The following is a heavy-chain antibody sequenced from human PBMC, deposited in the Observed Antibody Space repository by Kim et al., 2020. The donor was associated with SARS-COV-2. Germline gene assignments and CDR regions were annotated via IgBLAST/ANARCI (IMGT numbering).Heavy chain of an antibody. V-gene: IGHV3-23*01. Sequence: GGSLRLSCAASGFTFSNYAMSWVRQAPGKGLEWVSSISANDASTYHADSVKGRFSVSRDNSKSTLHLQMTGLRADDTAVYFCARQYFRFDYLGQGALV. D-gene: IGHD2-2*01. CDR1: GFTFSNYA. CDR2: ISANDAST. CDR3: ARQYFRFDY. J-gene: IGHJ4*02.